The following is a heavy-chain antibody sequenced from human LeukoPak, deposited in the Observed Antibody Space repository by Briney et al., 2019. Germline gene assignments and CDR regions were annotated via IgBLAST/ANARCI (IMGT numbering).Heavy chain of an antibody. V-gene: IGHV3-30*02. CDR1: GFTFSSYG. CDR2: IRYGGSNK. D-gene: IGHD3-3*01. Sequence: HPGGSLRLSCAASGFTFSSYGMHWVRQAPGKGLEWVAFIRYGGSNKYYADSVKGRFTISRDNSKNTLYLQMNSLRAEDTAVYYCAKDLYYDFWSGYFDYWGQGTLVTVSS. J-gene: IGHJ4*02. CDR3: AKDLYYDFWSGYFDY.